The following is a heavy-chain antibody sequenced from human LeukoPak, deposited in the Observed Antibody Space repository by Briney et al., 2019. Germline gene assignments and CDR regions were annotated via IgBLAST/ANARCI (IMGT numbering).Heavy chain of an antibody. J-gene: IGHJ4*02. V-gene: IGHV3-30-3*01. D-gene: IGHD3-22*01. CDR1: GFTFSSYA. CDR2: ISYDGSNK. CDR3: ARDRGYYDSSGTADY. Sequence: GRSLRPSCAASGFTFSSYAMHWVRQAPGKGLEWVAVISYDGSNKYYADSVKGRFTISRDNSKNTLYLQMNSLRAEDTAVYYCARDRGYYDSSGTADYWGQGTLVTVSS.